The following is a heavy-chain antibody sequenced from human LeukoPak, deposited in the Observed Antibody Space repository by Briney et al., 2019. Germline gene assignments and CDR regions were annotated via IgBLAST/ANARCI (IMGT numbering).Heavy chain of an antibody. Sequence: GGSLRLSCAASRFTFSSFAMHWVRQAPGKGLEWVAVISYDGNNKYYADSVKGRFTIPRDNSKNTLYLQMNSLRDEDTAVYYCARDTYRQWLTQGGYFQHWGQGTLVTVSS. CDR2: ISYDGNNK. D-gene: IGHD6-19*01. J-gene: IGHJ1*01. CDR1: RFTFSSFA. CDR3: ARDTYRQWLTQGGYFQH. V-gene: IGHV3-30*04.